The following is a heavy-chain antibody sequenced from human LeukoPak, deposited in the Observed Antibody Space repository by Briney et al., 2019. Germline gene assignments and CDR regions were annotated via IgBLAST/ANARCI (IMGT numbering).Heavy chain of an antibody. V-gene: IGHV1-8*01. CDR1: GYTFTSYD. J-gene: IGHJ5*02. Sequence: ASVKVSCKASGYTFTSYDINWVRQATGQGLEWMGWMSPNSGNTGYAQKFQGRVTMTRNTSISTAYMELSSLRSEDTAVYYCARLRAAAGRKTNWFDPWGQGTLVTVSS. CDR2: MSPNSGNT. CDR3: ARLRAAAGRKTNWFDP. D-gene: IGHD6-13*01.